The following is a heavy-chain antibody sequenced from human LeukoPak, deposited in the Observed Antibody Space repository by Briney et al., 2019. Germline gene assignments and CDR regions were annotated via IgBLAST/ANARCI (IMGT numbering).Heavy chain of an antibody. CDR3: ARFPPGYYGIDV. CDR2: IHPGDSNI. V-gene: IGHV5-51*01. Sequence: GESLKISCKGSGYSFTNYWIGWVRQMPGKGPEWMGIIHPGDSNIRYSPSFQGRVTISADRSISTAYPQWSSLQASDTGMYYCARFPPGYYGIDVWGQGTTVTVSS. CDR1: GYSFTNYW. J-gene: IGHJ6*02.